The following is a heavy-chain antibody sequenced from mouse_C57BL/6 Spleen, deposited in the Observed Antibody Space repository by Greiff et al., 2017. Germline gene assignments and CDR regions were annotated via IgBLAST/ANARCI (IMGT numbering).Heavy chain of an antibody. J-gene: IGHJ4*01. CDR1: GYTFTSYW. CDR3: AREGLRQGNYYAMDY. CDR2: INPSSGYT. Sequence: VQLQQSGAELAKPGASVKLSCKASGYTFTSYWMHWVKQRPGQGLEWIGYINPSSGYTKYNQKFKDKATLTADKSSSTAYMQLRSLTYEDSAVYECAREGLRQGNYYAMDYWGQGASVTVSS. D-gene: IGHD3-2*01. V-gene: IGHV1-7*01.